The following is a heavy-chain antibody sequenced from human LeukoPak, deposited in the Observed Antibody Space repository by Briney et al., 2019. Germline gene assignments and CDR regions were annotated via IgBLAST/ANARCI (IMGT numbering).Heavy chain of an antibody. CDR2: INPSGGST. V-gene: IGHV1-46*01. D-gene: IGHD3-10*01. CDR1: GYTFTSYY. Sequence: GASVKVSCKASGYTFTSYYMHWVRQAPGQGLEWMGIINPSGGSTSYARKFQGRVTMTRDTSTSTVYMELSSLRSEDTAVYYCARAYGSGSYTLLFFDYWGQGTLVTVSS. CDR3: ARAYGSGSYTLLFFDY. J-gene: IGHJ4*02.